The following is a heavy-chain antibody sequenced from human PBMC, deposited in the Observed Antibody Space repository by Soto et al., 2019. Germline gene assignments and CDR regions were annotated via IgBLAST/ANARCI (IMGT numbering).Heavy chain of an antibody. Sequence: QVQLQESGPGLVKPSQTLSLTCTVSGGSISSGGYYWSWIRQHPGKGLEWIGYIYYSGSTYYNPSLKSRVTRSVDTSKNQFSLKLSSVTAADTAVYYCARENSLGYCSSTSCSGNFDYWGQGTLVTVSS. V-gene: IGHV4-31*03. J-gene: IGHJ4*02. CDR1: GGSISSGGYY. CDR3: ARENSLGYCSSTSCSGNFDY. CDR2: IYYSGST. D-gene: IGHD2-2*01.